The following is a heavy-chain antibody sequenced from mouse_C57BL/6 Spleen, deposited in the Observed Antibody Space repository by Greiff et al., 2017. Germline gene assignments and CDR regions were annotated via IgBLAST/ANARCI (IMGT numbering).Heavy chain of an antibody. CDR2: IYPGSGST. D-gene: IGHD2-1*01. CDR3: ARKGLYGKGGDAMDY. J-gene: IGHJ4*01. CDR1: GYTFTSYW. V-gene: IGHV1-55*01. Sequence: VQLQQPGAELVKPGASVKMSCKASGYTFTSYWITWVKQRPGQGLEWIGDIYPGSGSTNYNEKFKSKATLTVDTSSSTAYMQLSSLTSEDSAVYYCARKGLYGKGGDAMDYWGQGTSVTVSS.